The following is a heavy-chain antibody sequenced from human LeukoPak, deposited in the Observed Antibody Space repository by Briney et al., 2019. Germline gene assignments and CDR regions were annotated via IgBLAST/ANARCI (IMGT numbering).Heavy chain of an antibody. J-gene: IGHJ3*02. CDR1: GDSISSYY. V-gene: IGHV4-59*06. Sequence: SETLSLTCTVSGDSISSYYWSWIRQHPGKGLEWIGYIFDGGNTYYNPSLKSRLTTSLDTSKNQFFLKLNSVTAADTAVYYCARSDILGAFDIWGQGTVVTVSS. CDR3: ARSDILGAFDI. CDR2: IFDGGNT. D-gene: IGHD2-21*01.